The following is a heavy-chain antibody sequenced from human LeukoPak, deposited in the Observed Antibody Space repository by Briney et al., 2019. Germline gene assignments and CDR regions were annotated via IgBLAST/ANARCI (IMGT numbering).Heavy chain of an antibody. Sequence: SETLSLTCTVSGGSISDSNYYWGWIRQPPGRGLEWIANIYYSGSTYYSPSLKSRVTISVDTSKNQFSLKLSSVTAADTAVYYCARVFREKDYDFWSGYLVDYWGQGTLVTVSS. V-gene: IGHV4-39*07. J-gene: IGHJ4*02. CDR3: ARVFREKDYDFWSGYLVDY. CDR1: GGSISDSNYY. CDR2: IYYSGST. D-gene: IGHD3-3*01.